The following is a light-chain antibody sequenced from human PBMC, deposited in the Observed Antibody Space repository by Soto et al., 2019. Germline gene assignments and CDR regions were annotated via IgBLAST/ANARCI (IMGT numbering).Light chain of an antibody. CDR3: QQRSNWTPD. CDR2: DAS. V-gene: IGKV3-11*01. J-gene: IGKJ5*01. Sequence: EIVLTQSPATLSLSPGDIATLSCRASQDISNHLAWYQQRPGKAPRXLIYDASNRDTGIPALFSGSGAGTEFTLTISRLEPEDVAVSYCQQRSNWTPDFGQGTRLEIK. CDR1: QDISNH.